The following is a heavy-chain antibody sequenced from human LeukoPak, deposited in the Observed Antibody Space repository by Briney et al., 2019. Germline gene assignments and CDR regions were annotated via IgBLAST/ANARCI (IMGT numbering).Heavy chain of an antibody. V-gene: IGHV5-51*01. CDR2: IYPGDSDT. CDR1: GYSFTSYW. Sequence: GESLKISCKGSGYSFTSYWIDWVRQMPGKGVEWKGIIYPGDSDTRYSPSFQGQVTISADKSISTAYLQWSSLKASDTAMYYCARVLVAGLPNFDYWGQGTLVTVSS. D-gene: IGHD2-8*02. J-gene: IGHJ4*02. CDR3: ARVLVAGLPNFDY.